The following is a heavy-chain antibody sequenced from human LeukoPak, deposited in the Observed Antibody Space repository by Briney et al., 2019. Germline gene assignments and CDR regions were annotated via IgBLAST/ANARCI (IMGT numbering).Heavy chain of an antibody. V-gene: IGHV3-21*01. CDR1: GFTFSSYS. J-gene: IGHJ6*03. CDR3: ARVVRPYYMDV. CDR2: ISRSSSYI. Sequence: GGSLRLSCAASGFTFSSYSMNWVRQAPGKGLEWVSSISRSSSYIYYADSVKGRFTISRDNAKNSLYLQMNSLRAEDTAVYYCARVVRPYYMDVWGKGTTVTVSS.